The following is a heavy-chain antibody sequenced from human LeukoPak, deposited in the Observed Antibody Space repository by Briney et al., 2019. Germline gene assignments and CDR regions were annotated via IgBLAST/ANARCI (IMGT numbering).Heavy chain of an antibody. Sequence: GGSLRLSCAASGFTFSNYNMNWVRQAPGKGLEWVSYISSSSSTIYYADSVKGRFTISRDNAKNSLYLQMNSLRAEDTAVYYCAELGITMIGGVWGKGTTVTISS. CDR3: AELGITMIGGV. J-gene: IGHJ6*04. CDR1: GFTFSNYN. V-gene: IGHV3-48*04. CDR2: ISSSSSTI. D-gene: IGHD3-10*02.